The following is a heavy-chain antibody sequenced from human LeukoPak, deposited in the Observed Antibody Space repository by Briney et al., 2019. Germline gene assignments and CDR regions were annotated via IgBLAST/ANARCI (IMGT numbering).Heavy chain of an antibody. CDR3: ARVTYFDWLQFSFDY. D-gene: IGHD3-9*01. Sequence: PSETLSLTCTVSGGSISSYYWSWIRQPAGKGLEWIGRIYTSGSTIYNPSLKSRVTMSVDTSKNQFSLKLSSVTAADTAVYYCARVTYFDWLQFSFDYWGQGTLVTVSS. J-gene: IGHJ4*02. CDR2: IYTSGST. CDR1: GGSISSYY. V-gene: IGHV4-4*07.